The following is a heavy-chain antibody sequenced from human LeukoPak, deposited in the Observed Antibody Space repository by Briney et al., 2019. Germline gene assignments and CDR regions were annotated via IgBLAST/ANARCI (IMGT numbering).Heavy chain of an antibody. V-gene: IGHV4-39*07. CDR1: GGSITTSNYY. CDR3: AKSNGYDLVDI. CDR2: IFYSGST. J-gene: IGHJ3*02. Sequence: SETLSLTCTVSGGSITTSNYYWGWIRQPPGKGLEWIGNIFYSGSTYYSPSLKSRVTISLDTSRNQFSLKLNSVTAADTAVYYCAKSNGYDLVDIWGQGTMVTVSS. D-gene: IGHD3/OR15-3a*01.